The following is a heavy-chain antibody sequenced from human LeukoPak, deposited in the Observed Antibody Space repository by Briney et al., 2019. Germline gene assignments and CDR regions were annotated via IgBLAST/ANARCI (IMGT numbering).Heavy chain of an antibody. D-gene: IGHD3-10*01. CDR3: AKLGRNYFDY. CDR2: ISSSSSTI. Sequence: GGSLRLSCAASGFTFSAYWMHWVRQAPGKGLEWVSYISSSSSTIYYADSVKGRFTISRDNAKNSLYLQTNSLRAEDTAVYYCAKLGRNYFDYWGQGTLVTVSS. J-gene: IGHJ4*02. CDR1: GFTFSAYW. V-gene: IGHV3-48*04.